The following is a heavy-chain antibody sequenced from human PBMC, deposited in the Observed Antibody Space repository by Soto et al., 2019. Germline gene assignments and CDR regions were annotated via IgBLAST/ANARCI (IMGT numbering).Heavy chain of an antibody. CDR3: ARRWGRTFDS. CDR2: IYYSGST. CDR1: GGSISSYY. V-gene: IGHV4-59*08. Sequence: QVQLQESGPGLVKPSETLSLTCTVSGGSISSYYWSWIRQPPGKGLEWIGYIYYSGSTNYNPSLKSRVTISVDTSKNQFSLKLSSVTAADTAVYYCARRWGRTFDSWGQGTLVTVSS. D-gene: IGHD1-26*01. J-gene: IGHJ4*02.